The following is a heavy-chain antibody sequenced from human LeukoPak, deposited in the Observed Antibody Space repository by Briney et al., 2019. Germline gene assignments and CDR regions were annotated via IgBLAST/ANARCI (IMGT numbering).Heavy chain of an antibody. D-gene: IGHD3-3*01. CDR3: ARDRGGAYDFWSGYYTGYFDY. J-gene: IGHJ4*02. CDR1: GFTFSNYN. CDR2: ISSSSSTI. Sequence: PGGSLRLSCAASGFTFSNYNMNWVRQAPGKGLEWVSYISSSSSTIYYADSVKGRFTISRDNAKNSLYLQMNSLRAEDTAVFYCARDRGGAYDFWSGYYTGYFDYWGQGTLVTVSS. V-gene: IGHV3-48*01.